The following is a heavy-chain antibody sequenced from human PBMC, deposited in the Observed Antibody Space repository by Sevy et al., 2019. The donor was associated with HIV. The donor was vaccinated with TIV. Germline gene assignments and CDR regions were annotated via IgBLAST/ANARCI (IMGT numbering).Heavy chain of an antibody. CDR2: INYSRST. J-gene: IGHJ5*02. CDR3: ARGGTSLFAP. V-gene: IGHV4-59*01. CDR1: GGSGGSISDYY. D-gene: IGHD2-15*01. Sequence: SETLSLTCSVSGGSGGSISDYYWSWIRQPPGKGLEWIGYINYSRSTKFNPSLKSRVTISVDTSKNQFSLKLTSVTAADMAVYYCARGGTSLFAPWGLGTLVTVSS.